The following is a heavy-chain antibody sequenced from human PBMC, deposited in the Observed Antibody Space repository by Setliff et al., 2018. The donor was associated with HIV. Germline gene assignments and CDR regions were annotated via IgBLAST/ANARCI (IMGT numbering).Heavy chain of an antibody. Sequence: ASVKVPCKASGYTFSDYYMHWVRQAPGQGLERMGWINPNSGGTNYAQKFLGRVNMTRDTSISTTYMELSRLRSDDTAVYYCAREPGYKSTWYGVFDIWGQGTMVTVS. V-gene: IGHV1-2*02. D-gene: IGHD6-13*01. J-gene: IGHJ3*02. CDR1: GYTFSDYY. CDR2: INPNSGGT. CDR3: AREPGYKSTWYGVFDI.